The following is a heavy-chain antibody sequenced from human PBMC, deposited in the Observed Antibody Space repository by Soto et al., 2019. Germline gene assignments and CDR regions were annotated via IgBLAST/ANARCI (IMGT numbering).Heavy chain of an antibody. Sequence: ASVKVSCKASGYTFTSYGISWVRQAPGQGLEWMGWISAYNGNTNYAQKLQGRVTTTTDTSTSTAYMELRSLRSDDTAVYYCARDLEEDIVVVPAAIQASYYYGMDVWGQGTTVTVSS. V-gene: IGHV1-18*01. CDR3: ARDLEEDIVVVPAAIQASYYYGMDV. CDR2: ISAYNGNT. J-gene: IGHJ6*02. D-gene: IGHD2-2*02. CDR1: GYTFTSYG.